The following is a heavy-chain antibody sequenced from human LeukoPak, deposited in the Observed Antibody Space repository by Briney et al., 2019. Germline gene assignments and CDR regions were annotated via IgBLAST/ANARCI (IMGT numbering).Heavy chain of an antibody. CDR3: ARDRFPITMIVVGGAFDI. CDR2: ISSSSSYI. D-gene: IGHD3-22*01. Sequence: PGGSLRLSCAASGFTFSSYSMNWVRQAPGKGLEWVSYISSSSSYIYYADSVKGRFTISRDNAKNSLYLQMNSLRAEDTAVYYCARDRFPITMIVVGGAFDIWGQGTMVTVSS. V-gene: IGHV3-21*05. J-gene: IGHJ3*02. CDR1: GFTFSSYS.